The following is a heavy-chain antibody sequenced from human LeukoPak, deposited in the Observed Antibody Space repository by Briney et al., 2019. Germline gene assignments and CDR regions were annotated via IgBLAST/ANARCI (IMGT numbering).Heavy chain of an antibody. D-gene: IGHD5-12*01. CDR3: ARVSGYEYLDKYYFDY. V-gene: IGHV1-2*02. Sequence: GASVKVSSKASGDTFTGYYMHWVRHAPGQGLEWMGWGNPNSGGTNYAQKFQGRVTMTRETTISTAYMELSRARSDDTAVYYCARVSGYEYLDKYYFDYWGQGTLVTVSS. CDR2: GNPNSGGT. CDR1: GDTFTGYY. J-gene: IGHJ4*02.